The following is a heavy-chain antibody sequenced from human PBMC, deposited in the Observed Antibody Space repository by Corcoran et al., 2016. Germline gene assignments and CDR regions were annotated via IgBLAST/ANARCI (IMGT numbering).Heavy chain of an antibody. J-gene: IGHJ5*02. CDR2: INHSGST. V-gene: IGHV4-34*01. Sequence: QVQLQQWGAGLLKPSETLSLTCAVYGGSFSGYYWSWIRQPPGKGLEWIGEINHSGSTNYNPSLKSRVTISVDTSKNQFSLKLSSVTAADTAWYYCARSGLTGTTIDWFDPWGQGTLVTVSS. CDR3: ARSGLTGTTIDWFDP. CDR1: GGSFSGYY. D-gene: IGHD1-20*01.